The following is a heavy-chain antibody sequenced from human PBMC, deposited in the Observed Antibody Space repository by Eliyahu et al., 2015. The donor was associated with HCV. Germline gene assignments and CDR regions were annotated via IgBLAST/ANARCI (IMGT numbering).Heavy chain of an antibody. Sequence: EVQLVESGGGLVQPGRSLRLSCAASGFTFDDYAMHWVRQAPGKGLXXVSGISWNSGSIGYADSVKGRFTISRDNAKNSLYLQMNSLRAEDTALYYCAQGGYYYGMDVWGQGTTVTVSS. CDR3: AQGGYYYGMDV. D-gene: IGHD2-15*01. CDR1: GFTFDDYA. CDR2: ISWNSGSI. J-gene: IGHJ6*02. V-gene: IGHV3-9*01.